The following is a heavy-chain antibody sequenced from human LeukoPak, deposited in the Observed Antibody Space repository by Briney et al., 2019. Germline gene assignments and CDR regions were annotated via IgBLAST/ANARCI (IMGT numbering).Heavy chain of an antibody. J-gene: IGHJ1*01. CDR1: GYTFTSYD. CDR2: VNPNSGNT. CDR3: ARGNYDILTAGQH. V-gene: IGHV1-8*01. Sequence: ASVKVSCKASGYTFTSYDINWVRQATGQGLEWMGWVNPNSGNTGYAQKFQGRVTMTRNTSISTAYMELSSLRSEDTAVYYCARGNYDILTAGQHWGQGTLVTVSS. D-gene: IGHD3-9*01.